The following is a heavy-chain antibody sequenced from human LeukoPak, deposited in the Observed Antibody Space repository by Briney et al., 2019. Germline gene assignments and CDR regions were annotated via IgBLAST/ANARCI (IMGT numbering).Heavy chain of an antibody. CDR3: ARGGYSYGYEGVSYFDY. V-gene: IGHV3-7*04. CDR2: IKQDGSEK. Sequence: GGSLRLSCAASGFTFSSYWMSWVRQAPGKVLEWVANIKQDGSEKYYVDSVKGRFTISRDNAKNSLYLQMNSLRAEDTAVYYCARGGYSYGYEGVSYFDYWGQGTLVTVSS. CDR1: GFTFSSYW. D-gene: IGHD5-18*01. J-gene: IGHJ4*02.